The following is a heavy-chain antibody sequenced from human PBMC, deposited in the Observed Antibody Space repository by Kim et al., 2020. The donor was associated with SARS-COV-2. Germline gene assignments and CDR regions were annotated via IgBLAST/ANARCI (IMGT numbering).Heavy chain of an antibody. D-gene: IGHD3-22*01. Sequence: SETLSLTCAVYGGSFSGYYWSWIRQPPGKGLEWIGEINHSGSTNYNPSLKSRVPISVDTSKNQFSLKLSSVTAADTAVYYCARFSLGRDYYDSSGYYKRYNWFDPWGQGTLITVSS. CDR3: ARFSLGRDYYDSSGYYKRYNWFDP. CDR1: GGSFSGYY. J-gene: IGHJ5*02. CDR2: INHSGST. V-gene: IGHV4-34*01.